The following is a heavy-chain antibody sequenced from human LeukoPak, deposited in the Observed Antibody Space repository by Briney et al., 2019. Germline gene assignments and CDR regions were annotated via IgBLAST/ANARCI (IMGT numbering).Heavy chain of an antibody. CDR1: GGSISSGSYD. J-gene: IGHJ4*02. D-gene: IGHD3-10*01. CDR3: TKGRGI. CDR2: IYTSGST. Sequence: KASETLSLTCTVSGGSISSGSYDWYWIRQPAGKGLEWIGHIYTSGSTDYNPSLKSRVTISVATSKNQFSPKLTSVTAADTAIYYCTKGRGIWGQGTLVTVSS. V-gene: IGHV4-61*09.